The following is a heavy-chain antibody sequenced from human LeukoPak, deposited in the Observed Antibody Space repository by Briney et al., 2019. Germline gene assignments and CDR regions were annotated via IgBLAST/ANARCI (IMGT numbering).Heavy chain of an antibody. Sequence: KTSETLSLTCAVSGGSISSSDWWSWVRQPPGRALAWLGYIWRSDHTNYNPSLKSRVTMSLDKSKNQCSLKLSSVTAADTAVYYCARDPHCSSTNCPFDFWGQGTLVIVSS. CDR2: IWRSDHT. J-gene: IGHJ4*02. CDR1: GGSISSSDW. D-gene: IGHD2-2*01. V-gene: IGHV4-4*02. CDR3: ARDPHCSSTNCPFDF.